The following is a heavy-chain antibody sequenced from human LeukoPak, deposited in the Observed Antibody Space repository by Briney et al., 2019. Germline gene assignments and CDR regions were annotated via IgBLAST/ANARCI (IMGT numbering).Heavy chain of an antibody. J-gene: IGHJ4*02. Sequence: PGRSLRLSCAASGFTFSSYAMHWVRQAPGKGLEWVAVISYDGSDKYSADSVKGRFTISRDNSKNTLYLQMNSLRAEDTAVYYCAKNAHYQGYSYGGIDYWGQGTLVTVSS. CDR3: AKNAHYQGYSYGGIDY. V-gene: IGHV3-30*18. D-gene: IGHD5-18*01. CDR1: GFTFSSYA. CDR2: ISYDGSDK.